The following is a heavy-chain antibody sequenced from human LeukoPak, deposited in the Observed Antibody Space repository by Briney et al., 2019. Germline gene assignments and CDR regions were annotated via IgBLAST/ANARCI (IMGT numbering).Heavy chain of an antibody. CDR3: ARDQTHYYDSSGYSGY. CDR2: INPNSGGT. CDR1: GYTFTGYY. D-gene: IGHD3-22*01. V-gene: IGHV1-2*06. Sequence: ASVKVSCKASGYTFTGYYMHWVRQAPGQGLEWMGRINPNSGGTNYAQKFQGRVTMTRDTSISTAYMEPSRLRSDDTAVYYCARDQTHYYDSSGYSGYWGQGTLVTVSS. J-gene: IGHJ4*02.